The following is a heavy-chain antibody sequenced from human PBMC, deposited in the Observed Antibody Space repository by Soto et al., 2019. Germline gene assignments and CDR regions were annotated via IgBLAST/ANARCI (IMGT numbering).Heavy chain of an antibody. Sequence: SETLSLTCTVSGDSITRSNFYWGWVRQPPGKGLEWLGSIFYSGSTFYNPALKSRVTFSVDTSKNHFSLKLSSVTAADTAVYYCARHKTTMLTVVSAFDPWGQGTRVTVSS. CDR1: GDSITRSNFY. D-gene: IGHD3-22*01. CDR2: IFYSGST. J-gene: IGHJ5*02. V-gene: IGHV4-39*02. CDR3: ARHKTTMLTVVSAFDP.